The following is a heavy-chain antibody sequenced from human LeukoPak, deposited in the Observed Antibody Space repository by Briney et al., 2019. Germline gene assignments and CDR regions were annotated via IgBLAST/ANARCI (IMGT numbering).Heavy chain of an antibody. Sequence: ASVKVSCKASGYTFTSYYMHWVRQAPGQGLEWMRIINPSGGSTSYAQKFQGRVTMTRDTSTSTVYMELSSLRSEDTAVYYCARDLIVGATRDYWGQGTLVTLSS. CDR1: GYTFTSYY. CDR3: ARDLIVGATRDY. V-gene: IGHV1-46*03. D-gene: IGHD1-26*01. J-gene: IGHJ4*02. CDR2: INPSGGST.